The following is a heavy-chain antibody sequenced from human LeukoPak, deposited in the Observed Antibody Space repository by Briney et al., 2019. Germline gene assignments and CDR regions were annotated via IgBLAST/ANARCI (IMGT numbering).Heavy chain of an antibody. Sequence: ASVKVSCKASGYTFTGYYMHWVRQAPGQGLEWMGWINPNSGGTNYAQKFQGRVTMTRDTSISTAYMELSRLRSDDTAVYYCARGSIWIVVDYYYYMDVWGKGTTVTVSS. CDR3: ARGSIWIVVDYYYYMDV. CDR2: INPNSGGT. CDR1: GYTFTGYY. D-gene: IGHD3-22*01. V-gene: IGHV1-2*02. J-gene: IGHJ6*03.